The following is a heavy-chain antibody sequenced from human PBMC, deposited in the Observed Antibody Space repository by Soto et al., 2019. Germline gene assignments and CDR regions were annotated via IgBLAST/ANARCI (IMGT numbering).Heavy chain of an antibody. V-gene: IGHV3-30-3*01. J-gene: IGHJ6*02. D-gene: IGHD3-22*01. CDR2: ISFDGGDE. Sequence: QVSLEESGGGVVQPGRSQRLSWVASGFIFSGSAMHWVRQAPGKGLEWVAVISFDGGDEHYADSVKGRFTISRDNSKNSLHLQMNSLRAEDTAVYYCAKDGAPSQWFMDVWGQGTTVTVSS. CDR3: AKDGAPSQWFMDV. CDR1: GFIFSGSA.